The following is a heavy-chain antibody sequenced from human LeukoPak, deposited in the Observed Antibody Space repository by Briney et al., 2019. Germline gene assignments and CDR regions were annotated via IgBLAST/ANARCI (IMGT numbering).Heavy chain of an antibody. CDR2: IYPGDSDT. CDR3: ARQAGTTWFDP. CDR1: GYTFSDYW. J-gene: IGHJ5*02. V-gene: IGHV5-51*01. D-gene: IGHD1-1*01. Sequence: GESLKISCKASGYTFSDYWIAWVRQMPGKGLEWMGIIYPGDSDTRYSPSFQGQVTISADKSISTAYLQWSSLKASDTAMYYCARQAGTTWFDPWGQGTLVTVSS.